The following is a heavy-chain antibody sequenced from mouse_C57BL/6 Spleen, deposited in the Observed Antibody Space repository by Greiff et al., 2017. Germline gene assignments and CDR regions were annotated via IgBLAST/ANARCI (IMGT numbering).Heavy chain of an antibody. CDR3: ARGGDYDGDYYAMDY. D-gene: IGHD2-4*01. CDR2: IYPGDGDT. Sequence: VQLQQSGPELVKPGASVKISCKASGYAFSSSWMNWVKQRPGKGLEWIGRIYPGDGDTNYNGKFKGKATLTADKSSSTAYMQRSSLTSEDSAVYVCARGGDYDGDYYAMDYWGQGTSVTVSS. CDR1: GYAFSSSW. J-gene: IGHJ4*01. V-gene: IGHV1-82*01.